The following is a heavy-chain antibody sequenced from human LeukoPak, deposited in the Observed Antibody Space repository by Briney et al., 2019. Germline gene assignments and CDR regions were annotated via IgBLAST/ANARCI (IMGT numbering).Heavy chain of an antibody. J-gene: IGHJ2*01. D-gene: IGHD3-16*01. CDR3: ARDWGSSLWYFDL. CDR1: GGSISIYY. Sequence: SETLSLTCTVSGGSISIYYWSWIRQPPGKGLEWIGYVYYSGSTDYNPSLKSRVTISVDTSKNQFSLKLSSVTAADTAFYYCARDWGSSLWYFDLWGRGSLVTVSS. V-gene: IGHV4-59*01. CDR2: VYYSGST.